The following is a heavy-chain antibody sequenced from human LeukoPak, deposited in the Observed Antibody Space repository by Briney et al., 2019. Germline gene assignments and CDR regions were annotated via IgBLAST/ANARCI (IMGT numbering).Heavy chain of an antibody. V-gene: IGHV3-30*18. CDR2: ISYDGSNK. Sequence: PGGSLRLSCAASGFTFSSYGMHWVRQAPGKGLEWVAVISYDGSNKYYADSVKGRFTISRDNSKNTLYLQMNSLRAEDTAVYYCAKDQSLYYYYGMDVWGQGTTVTVSS. CDR1: GFTFSSYG. J-gene: IGHJ6*02. CDR3: AKDQSLYYYYGMDV.